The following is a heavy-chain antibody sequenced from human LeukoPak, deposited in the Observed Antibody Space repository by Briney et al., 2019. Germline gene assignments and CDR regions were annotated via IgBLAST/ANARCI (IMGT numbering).Heavy chain of an antibody. Sequence: GGSLRLSCAASGFTFSSYAMSWVRQAPGKGLEWVSAISGSGGSTYYADSVKGRFTISRDNSKNTLYLQMNSLRAEDTAVYYCAKSYSSSGLYYYYYMDVWGKGTTVTVSS. CDR3: AKSYSSSGLYYYYYMDV. CDR1: GFTFSSYA. J-gene: IGHJ6*03. CDR2: ISGSGGST. V-gene: IGHV3-23*01. D-gene: IGHD6-6*01.